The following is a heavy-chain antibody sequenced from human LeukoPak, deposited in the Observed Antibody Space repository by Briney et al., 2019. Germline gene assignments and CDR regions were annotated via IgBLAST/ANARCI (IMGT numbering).Heavy chain of an antibody. CDR2: TYYRSQWYS. V-gene: IGHV6-1*01. CDR3: ARYGSSWYIDR. Sequence: SQTLSLTCAISGDSVSSNSAAWNWIRQFPSRGLEWLGRTYYRSQWYSDYAGFVTGRITINPDTSKNQFSLQLNSVTPEDTAVYYCARYGSSWYIDRWGQGTLVTVSS. CDR1: GDSVSSNSAA. J-gene: IGHJ5*02. D-gene: IGHD6-13*01.